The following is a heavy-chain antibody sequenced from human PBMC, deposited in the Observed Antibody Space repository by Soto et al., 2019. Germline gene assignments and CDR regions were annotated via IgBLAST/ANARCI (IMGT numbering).Heavy chain of an antibody. Sequence: QVQLQESGPGLVKPSQTLSLTCTVSGGSISSGGYYWSWIRQHPGKGLEWIGYIYYSGSTYYNPSPTGRSNKSLATAKNQCLLKLSAVSAADSAMYYCGRLYSGERLNFDFWGQGTLVTVSS. CDR3: GRLYSGERLNFDF. CDR2: IYYSGST. D-gene: IGHD3-10*02. J-gene: IGHJ4*02. V-gene: IGHV4-31*03. CDR1: GGSISSGGYY.